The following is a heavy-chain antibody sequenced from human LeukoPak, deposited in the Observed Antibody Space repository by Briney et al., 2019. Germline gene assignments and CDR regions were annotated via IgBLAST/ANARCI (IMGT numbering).Heavy chain of an antibody. CDR1: GFTFGDYA. J-gene: IGHJ4*02. D-gene: IGHD3-22*01. CDR2: IRSKAYGGTT. Sequence: PGGSLRLSYTASGFTFGDYAMSWVRQAPGKGLEWVGFIRSKAYGGTTEYAASVKGRFTISRDDSKSIAYLQMNSLKTEDTAVYYCTRDTMNWGQGTLVTVSS. V-gene: IGHV3-49*04. CDR3: TRDTMN.